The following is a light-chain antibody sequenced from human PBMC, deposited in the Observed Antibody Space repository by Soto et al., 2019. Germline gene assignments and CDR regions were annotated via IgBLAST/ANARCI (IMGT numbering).Light chain of an antibody. Sequence: EIVLTQSPATLSLSPGERATLSCRASQSVSSYLAWYQQKPGQAPRLLIYDASNRATGIPARFSGSGSGTDFTLTISSLGPEDFAVYYCQRRSNWPQTFGQGTKLEIK. CDR2: DAS. CDR1: QSVSSY. J-gene: IGKJ2*01. V-gene: IGKV3-11*01. CDR3: QRRSNWPQT.